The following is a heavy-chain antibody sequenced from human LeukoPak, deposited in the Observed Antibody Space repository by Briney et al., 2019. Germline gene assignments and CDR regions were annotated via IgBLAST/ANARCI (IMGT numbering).Heavy chain of an antibody. D-gene: IGHD5-24*01. CDR3: ARDGVEMATYYYYAMDV. Sequence: AYSNNTNFAQKFQDRVTMTTDTSTSTAYMELRSLRSDDTAVYYCARDGVEMATYYYYAMDVWGQGTTVTVSS. J-gene: IGHJ6*02. CDR2: AYSNNT. V-gene: IGHV1-18*01.